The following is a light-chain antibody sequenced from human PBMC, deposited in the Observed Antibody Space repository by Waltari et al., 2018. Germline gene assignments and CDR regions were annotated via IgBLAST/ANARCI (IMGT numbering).Light chain of an antibody. CDR1: SSDGGNYNY. CDR3: SSFTGSTSPYV. CDR2: DVT. V-gene: IGLV2-14*03. Sequence: QSALTQPASVSGSPGQSVTISCTGTSSDGGNYNYVSWYQQLPGKAPKLIIFDVTKRPSGVSNRFSGSKSANTASLTISGLQADYEAEYYCSSFTGSTSPYVFGTGTKVTVL. J-gene: IGLJ1*01.